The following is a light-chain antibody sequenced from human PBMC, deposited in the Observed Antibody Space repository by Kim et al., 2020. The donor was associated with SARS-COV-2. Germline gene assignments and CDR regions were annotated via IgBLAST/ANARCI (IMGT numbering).Light chain of an antibody. CDR1: QSVSSN. CDR2: GTS. V-gene: IGKV3-15*01. CDR3: QQYSNWPRT. J-gene: IGKJ4*02. Sequence: EIVMAQSPATLSVSPGERATLSCRASQSVSSNLAWYQQKPGQAPRLLIYGTSTKATGIPARFSGSGSGTEFTLAISSLQSEDFAVYYCQQYSNWPRTFGGGTKVDIK.